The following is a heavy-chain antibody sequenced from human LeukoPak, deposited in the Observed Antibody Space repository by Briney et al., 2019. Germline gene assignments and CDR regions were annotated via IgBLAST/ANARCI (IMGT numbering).Heavy chain of an antibody. CDR3: ARVGDIVVVPATFCGMDV. V-gene: IGHV3-21*01. CDR1: GFTFSSHS. J-gene: IGHJ6*03. CDR2: ISSSSSYI. D-gene: IGHD2-2*01. Sequence: GGSLRLSCAASGFTFSSHSMNWVRQAPGKGLEWVSSISSSSSYIYYADSVKGRFTISRDNAKNSLYLHMSSLRAEDTAVYYCARVGDIVVVPATFCGMDVWGKGTTVTVSS.